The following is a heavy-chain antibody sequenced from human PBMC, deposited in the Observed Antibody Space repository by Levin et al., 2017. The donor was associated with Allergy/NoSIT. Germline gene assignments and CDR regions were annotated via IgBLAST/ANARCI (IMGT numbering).Heavy chain of an antibody. CDR3: ARIRLPTVTPLDY. CDR2: INHSGST. D-gene: IGHD4-17*01. CDR1: GGSFSGYY. V-gene: IGHV4-34*01. J-gene: IGHJ4*02. Sequence: SETLSLTCAVYGGSFSGYYWSWIRQPPGKGLEWIGEINHSGSTNYNPSLKSRVTISVDTSKNQFSLKLSSVTAADTAVYYCARIRLPTVTPLDYWGQGTLVTVSS.